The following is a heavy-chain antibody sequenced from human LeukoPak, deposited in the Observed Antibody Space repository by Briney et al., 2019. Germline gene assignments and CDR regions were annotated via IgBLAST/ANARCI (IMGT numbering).Heavy chain of an antibody. Sequence: GGSLRLSCAASGFTFSSYAMSWVRQAPGKGLERVSSISSSSRYIYYADSVKGRFTISRDDAKNSLYLQMNSLRAEDTAVYYCARAFDTSWDYYYMDVWGKGTTVTVSS. D-gene: IGHD2-2*01. CDR1: GFTFSSYA. CDR2: ISSSSRYI. J-gene: IGHJ6*03. CDR3: ARAFDTSWDYYYMDV. V-gene: IGHV3-21*01.